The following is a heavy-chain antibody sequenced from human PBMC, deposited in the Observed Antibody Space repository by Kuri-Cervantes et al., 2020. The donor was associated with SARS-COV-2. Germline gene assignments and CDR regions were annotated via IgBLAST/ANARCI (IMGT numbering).Heavy chain of an antibody. D-gene: IGHD6-19*01. V-gene: IGHV4-61*02. J-gene: IGHJ4*02. CDR2: IYTSGST. CDR3: ARLRYSNGWYYDY. Sequence: SETLSLTCTVSGGSISSGSYYWSWIRQPAGKGLEWIGRIYTSGSTNYNPSPKSRVTISVDTSKNQFSLKLSSMTAADTAVYYCARLRYSNGWYYDYWGQGTLVTVYS. CDR1: GGSISSGSYY.